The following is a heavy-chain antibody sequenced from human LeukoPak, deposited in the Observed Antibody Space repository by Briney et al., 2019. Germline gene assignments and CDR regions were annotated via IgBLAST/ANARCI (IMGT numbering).Heavy chain of an antibody. CDR2: ITSSSSYI. J-gene: IGHJ4*02. CDR3: AREPTVTTFGY. D-gene: IGHD4-17*01. V-gene: IGHV3-21*01. CDR1: GFTFSIYN. Sequence: PGGSLRLSCAASGFTFSIYNMNWVRQAPGKGLEWVSSITSSSSYIYYADSVKGRSTISRDNAKNSLYLQMSSLRAEDTAVYYCAREPTVTTFGYWGQGTLVTVSS.